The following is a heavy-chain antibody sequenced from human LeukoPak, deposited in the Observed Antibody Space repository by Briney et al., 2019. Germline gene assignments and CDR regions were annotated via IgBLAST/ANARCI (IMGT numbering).Heavy chain of an antibody. CDR2: IFPGDSDI. CDR1: GYSFNFHW. Sequence: GGSLRLSCKTSGYSFNFHWICWVRQTPGKGLEWMGIIFPGDSDIRYSPSFQGQVTISVDKSFSTAYLQWSSLKASDTAMYYCARLPELRNEGFDYWGQGTLVTVSS. D-gene: IGHD1-14*01. J-gene: IGHJ4*02. CDR3: ARLPELRNEGFDY. V-gene: IGHV5-51*01.